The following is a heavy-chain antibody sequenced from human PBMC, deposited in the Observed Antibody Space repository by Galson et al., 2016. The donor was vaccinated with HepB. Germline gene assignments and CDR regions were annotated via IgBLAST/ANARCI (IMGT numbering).Heavy chain of an antibody. CDR1: GYSFTSYW. CDR3: ARQHSGSYTVEFDY. Sequence: QSGAEVKKPGESLRISCKGSGYSFTSYWIGWVRQMPGKGLGWMGIIYPGESDTRYRPSFQGQVAISADKSISTAYLQWSSLKASDTAMYYWARQHSGSYTVEFDYWGQGTLVTVSS. CDR2: IYPGESDT. D-gene: IGHD1-26*01. J-gene: IGHJ4*02. V-gene: IGHV5-51*01.